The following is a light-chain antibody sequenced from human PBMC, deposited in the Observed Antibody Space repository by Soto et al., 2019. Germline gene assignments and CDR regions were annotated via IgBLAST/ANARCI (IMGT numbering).Light chain of an antibody. CDR3: QQYNSWPPRYT. V-gene: IGKV3-15*01. J-gene: IGKJ2*01. CDR2: DSS. Sequence: DIVLTQSPATLSVSPGESATLSCRASQSVSRALAWYQHVPGQAPRLLIYDSSTRATGVPARFSGSGSGTRFTLTISSLQSEDFAVYYCQQYNSWPPRYTLGQGTKLQI. CDR1: QSVSRA.